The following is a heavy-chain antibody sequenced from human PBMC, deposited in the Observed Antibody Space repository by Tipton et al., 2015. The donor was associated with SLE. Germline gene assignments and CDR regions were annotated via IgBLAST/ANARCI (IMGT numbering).Heavy chain of an antibody. V-gene: IGHV4-59*08. CDR1: GGSISGYH. Sequence: TLSLTCTVSGGSISGYHWSWLRQPPGKGLEWIGYISYTETTKYNPSLESRVIISVDTSKNQFSLRLSSVTAADTAVYYCARSQWEPGYMDVWGKGTTVTVSS. D-gene: IGHD1-26*01. CDR2: ISYTETT. CDR3: ARSQWEPGYMDV. J-gene: IGHJ6*03.